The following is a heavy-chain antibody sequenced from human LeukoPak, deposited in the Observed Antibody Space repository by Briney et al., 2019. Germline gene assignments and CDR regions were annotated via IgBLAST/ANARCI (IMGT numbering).Heavy chain of an antibody. CDR3: ARRYGDYLDWFDP. Sequence: SVKVSCKASGYTFTSYGISWVRQAPGQALEWMGWISAYNGNTNYAQKLQGRVTMTTGTSTSTAYMELRSLRSDDTAVYYCARRYGDYLDWFDPWGQGTLVTVSS. CDR1: GYTFTSYG. V-gene: IGHV1-18*01. D-gene: IGHD4-17*01. CDR2: ISAYNGNT. J-gene: IGHJ5*02.